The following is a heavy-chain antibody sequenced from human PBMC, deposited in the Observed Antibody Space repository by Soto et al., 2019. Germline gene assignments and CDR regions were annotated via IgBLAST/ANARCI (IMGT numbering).Heavy chain of an antibody. V-gene: IGHV4-59*01. Sequence: SETLSLTCTVSGGSISSYYWSWIRQPPGKGLEWIGYIYYSGSTNYNPSLKSRVTISVDTSKNQFSLKLSSMTAADTAVYYCARDHYYYYYMDVWGKGTTVTVSS. CDR1: GGSISSYY. CDR3: ARDHYYYYYMDV. CDR2: IYYSGST. J-gene: IGHJ6*03.